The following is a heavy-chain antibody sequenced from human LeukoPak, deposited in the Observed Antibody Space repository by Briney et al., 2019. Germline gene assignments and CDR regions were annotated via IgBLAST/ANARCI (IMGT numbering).Heavy chain of an antibody. J-gene: IGHJ4*02. V-gene: IGHV1-2*02. CDR1: GYTFTGYY. Sequence: ASVKVSCKASGYTFTGYYMHWARQAPGQGLEWMGWINPNSGGTNYAQKFQGRVTMTRDTSISTAYMELSRLRSDDTAVYYCARDLGRKYQLQGYWGQGTLVTVSS. CDR3: ARDLGRKYQLQGY. CDR2: INPNSGGT. D-gene: IGHD2-2*01.